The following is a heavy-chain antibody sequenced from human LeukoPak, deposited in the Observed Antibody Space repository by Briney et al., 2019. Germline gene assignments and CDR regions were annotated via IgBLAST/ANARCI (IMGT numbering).Heavy chain of an antibody. J-gene: IGHJ4*02. D-gene: IGHD3-16*01. CDR1: GFTFSSYA. Sequence: GGSLRLSCAASGFTFSSYAMHWVRQAPGKGLEWVAVISYDGSNKYYADSVKGRFTISRDNSKNTLYLHMNSLRAEDTAVYYCARAVVMLIDYWGQGTLVTVSS. V-gene: IGHV3-30-3*01. CDR3: ARAVVMLIDY. CDR2: ISYDGSNK.